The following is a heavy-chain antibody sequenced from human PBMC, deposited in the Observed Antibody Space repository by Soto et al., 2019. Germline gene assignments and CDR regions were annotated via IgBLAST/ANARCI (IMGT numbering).Heavy chain of an antibody. Sequence: PSETLSLTCAVSGYSISSGYYWGWIRQPPGKGLEWIGSIYHSGSTYYNPSLKSRVTISVDTSKNQFSLKLSSVTAADTAVYYCARDKYYGMDVWGQGTMVTVSS. J-gene: IGHJ6*02. CDR3: ARDKYYGMDV. V-gene: IGHV4-38-2*02. CDR2: IYHSGST. CDR1: GYSISSGYY.